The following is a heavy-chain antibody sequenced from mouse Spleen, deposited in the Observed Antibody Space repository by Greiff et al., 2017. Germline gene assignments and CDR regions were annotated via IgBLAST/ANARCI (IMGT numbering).Heavy chain of an antibody. CDR3: ARSSTTVVAPFAY. CDR2: ISSGGGNT. Sequence: EVKLMESGGGLVKLGGSLKLSCAASGFTFSSYAMSWVRQTPEKRLEWVATISSGGGNTYYPDSVKGRFTISRDNAKNTLYLQMSSLKSEDTAMYYCARSSTTVVAPFAYWGQGTLVTVSA. D-gene: IGHD1-1*01. CDR1: GFTFSSYA. V-gene: IGHV5-9*04. J-gene: IGHJ3*01.